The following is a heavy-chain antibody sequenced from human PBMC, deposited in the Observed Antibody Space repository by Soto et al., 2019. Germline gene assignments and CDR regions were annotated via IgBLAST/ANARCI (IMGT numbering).Heavy chain of an antibody. J-gene: IGHJ4*02. CDR1: GFTFSSYA. CDR3: AKNIVLMVYAIPKNYYFDY. V-gene: IGHV3-23*01. Sequence: GESLKISCAASGFTFSSYAMSWVRQAPGKGLEWVSAISGSGGSTYYADSVKGRFTISRDNSKTTLYLQMNSLRAEDTAVYYCAKNIVLMVYAIPKNYYFDYWGQGTLVTVSS. D-gene: IGHD2-8*01. CDR2: ISGSGGST.